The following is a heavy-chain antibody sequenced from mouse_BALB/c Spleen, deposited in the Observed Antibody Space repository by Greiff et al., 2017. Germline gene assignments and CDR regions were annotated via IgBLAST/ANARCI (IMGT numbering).Heavy chain of an antibody. D-gene: IGHD2-14*01. J-gene: IGHJ3*01. V-gene: IGHV7-1*02. CDR3: ARDAYYRYDGSFAY. CDR1: GFTFSDFY. CDR2: SRNKANDYTT. Sequence: EMHLVESGGGLVQPGGSLRLSCATSGFTFSDFYMEWVRQPPGKRLEWIAASRNKANDYTTEYSASVKGRFIVSRDTSQSILYLQMNALRAEDTAIYYCARDAYYRYDGSFAYWGQGTLVTVSA.